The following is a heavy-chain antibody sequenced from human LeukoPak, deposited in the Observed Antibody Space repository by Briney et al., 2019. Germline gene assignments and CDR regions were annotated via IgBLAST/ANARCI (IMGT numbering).Heavy chain of an antibody. CDR3: ASPDKAAVGGPTFDY. CDR1: GFTFSSYS. V-gene: IGHV3-21*04. CDR2: ISSSSSYI. Sequence: GGSLRLSCAASGFTFSSYSMNWVRQAPGKGLEWVSSISSSSSYIYYADSVKGRFTISRDNAKNSLYLQMNSLRAEDTAVYYCASPDKAAVGGPTFDYWGQGTLVTVSS. D-gene: IGHD6-19*01. J-gene: IGHJ4*02.